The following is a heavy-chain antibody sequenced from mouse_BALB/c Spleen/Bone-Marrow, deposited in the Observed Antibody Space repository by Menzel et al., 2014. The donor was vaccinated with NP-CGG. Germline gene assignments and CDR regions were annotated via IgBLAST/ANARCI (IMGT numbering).Heavy chain of an antibody. CDR2: IYLRNLNT. Sequence: QVQLQQSGPELVKPGASVRISCKASGYTFTSYYIHWVKQRPGQGLEWIGWIYLRNLNTNYNENFKGKATLTADKSSSTAYIQLISLTSEDSAVYFCARADGVYAMDYWGQGTSVTVSS. J-gene: IGHJ4*01. CDR3: ARADGVYAMDY. CDR1: GYTFTSYY. V-gene: IGHV1S56*01. D-gene: IGHD2-3*01.